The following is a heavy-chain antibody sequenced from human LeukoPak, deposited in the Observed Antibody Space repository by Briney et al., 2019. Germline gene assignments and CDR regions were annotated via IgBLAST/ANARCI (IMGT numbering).Heavy chain of an antibody. Sequence: PSETLSLTCTVSGGSISTYYWSWIRQPPGKGLEWIGYIYFSGSTNYNPSLKSRITISVDTSKNQFSLKLSSVTAADTAMYYCARGMATISRGDYFDYWGQGTLVTVSS. V-gene: IGHV4-59*08. CDR3: ARGMATISRGDYFDY. CDR2: IYFSGST. J-gene: IGHJ4*02. D-gene: IGHD5-24*01. CDR1: GGSISTYY.